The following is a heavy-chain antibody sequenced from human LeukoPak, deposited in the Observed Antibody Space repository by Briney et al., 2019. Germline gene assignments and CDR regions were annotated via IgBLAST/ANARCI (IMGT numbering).Heavy chain of an antibody. CDR2: INSGGSTI. J-gene: IGHJ4*02. V-gene: IGHV3-48*03. CDR3: ATSRRGFGGLWGY. Sequence: GGSLRLSCAASGFTFSSYEMNWVRQAPGKGLEWVSYINSGGSTIYYADSVKGRFTISRDNAKKSLYLQMNSLRAEDTAVYYRATSRRGFGGLWGYWGQGTLVTVSS. D-gene: IGHD3-10*01. CDR1: GFTFSSYE.